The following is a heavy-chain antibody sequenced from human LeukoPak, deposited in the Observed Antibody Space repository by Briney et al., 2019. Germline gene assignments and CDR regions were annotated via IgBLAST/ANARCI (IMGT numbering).Heavy chain of an antibody. CDR2: INQDGSEK. CDR3: ARDGGGDIVVAFAFDI. J-gene: IGHJ3*02. V-gene: IGHV3-7*05. CDR1: GFTFSNYW. Sequence: GGSLRLSCAASGFTFSNYWMSWVRQAPGKGLEWVAHINQDGSEKYYVDSVKGRFTISRDNAKNSLCLQMNSLRAEDTAVYYCARDGGGDIVVAFAFDIWGQGTVVTVSS. D-gene: IGHD2-15*01.